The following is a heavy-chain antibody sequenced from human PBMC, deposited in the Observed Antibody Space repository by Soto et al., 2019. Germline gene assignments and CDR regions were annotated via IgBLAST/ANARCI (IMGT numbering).Heavy chain of an antibody. CDR1: GYTFTSYA. V-gene: IGHV1-3*01. D-gene: IGHD3-16*01. J-gene: IGHJ6*02. Sequence: ASVKVSCKASGYTFTSYAMHWVRQAPGQRLEWMGWINAGNGNTKYSQKFQGRVTITRDTSASTAYMELSSLRSEDTTVYYCARDYRVTHVGDYYYYGMDVWGQGTTVTVSS. CDR2: INAGNGNT. CDR3: ARDYRVTHVGDYYYYGMDV.